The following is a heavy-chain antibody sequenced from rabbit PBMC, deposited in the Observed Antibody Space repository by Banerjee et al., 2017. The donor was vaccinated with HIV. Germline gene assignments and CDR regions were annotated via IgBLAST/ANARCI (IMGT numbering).Heavy chain of an antibody. CDR1: GFSFSSTYW. V-gene: IGHV1S45*01. CDR3: ARTVNSGWGDFSL. J-gene: IGHJ4*01. D-gene: IGHD4-1*01. Sequence: QEQLEESGGDLVKPEGSLTLTRTASGFSFSSTYWICWVRQAPGKGLEWIACIYAGSSGSTYYASWAKGRFTISKTSSTTVTLQMTSLTAADTATYFCARTVNSGWGDFSLWGPGTLVTVS. CDR2: IYAGSSGST.